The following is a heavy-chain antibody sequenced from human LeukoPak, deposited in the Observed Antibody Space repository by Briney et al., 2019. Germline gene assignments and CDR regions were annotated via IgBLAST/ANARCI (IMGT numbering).Heavy chain of an antibody. D-gene: IGHD3-22*01. V-gene: IGHV4-61*02. CDR3: ARGYPYYYDSSGYYGGFQH. CDR2: ISTSGST. Sequence: SETLSLTCSVSGGSVTSGSYYWSWIRQPAGKGLEWIGRISTSGSTNYNPSLKSRVTMSLDTSKNQFSLKLSSVTAADTAVYYCARGYPYYYDSSGYYGGFQHWGQGTLVTVSS. J-gene: IGHJ1*01. CDR1: GGSVTSGSYY.